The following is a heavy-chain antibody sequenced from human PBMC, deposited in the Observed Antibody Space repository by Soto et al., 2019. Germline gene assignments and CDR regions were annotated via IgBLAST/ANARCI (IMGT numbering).Heavy chain of an antibody. J-gene: IGHJ2*01. CDR2: INHSGSS. CDR1: GGTFGGFY. Sequence: SETLSRTCAVHGGTFGGFYCTWIRQPPGKGLEWIGEINHSGSSNYNPPLKSRVTMSLDTSRNQFSLSLNSVTAADTAVYYCARMAGPWYFDLWGRGTLVTVPS. V-gene: IGHV4-34*01. CDR3: ARMAGPWYFDL.